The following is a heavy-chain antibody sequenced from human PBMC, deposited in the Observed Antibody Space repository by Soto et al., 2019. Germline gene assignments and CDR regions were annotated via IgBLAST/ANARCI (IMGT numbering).Heavy chain of an antibody. CDR2: IKQDGSEK. J-gene: IGHJ6*02. D-gene: IGHD2-2*01. CDR1: GFTFSSYW. CDR3: ARDSLLVPAAMGSYYYYGMDV. V-gene: IGHV3-7*04. Sequence: PGGSLRLSCAASGFTFSSYWMSWVRQAPGKGLEWVANIKQDGSEKYYVDSVKGRFTISRDNAKNSLYLQMNSLRAEDTAVYYCARDSLLVPAAMGSYYYYGMDVWGQGTTVTVSS.